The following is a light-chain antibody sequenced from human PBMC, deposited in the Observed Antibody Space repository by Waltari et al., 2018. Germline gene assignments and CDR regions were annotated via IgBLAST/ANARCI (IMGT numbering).Light chain of an antibody. Sequence: QSVLTQSSPTSGTPGQRVSISCSGTSSNIGSNSVYWYQHLPGAAPKLLIDASDQRPSGGPDRVAGSESGTSASLAISGRRSEEEADYYCATWDDSLGGFYVFGTGTKVTVL. CDR3: ATWDDSLGGFYV. V-gene: IGLV1-47*01. CDR2: ASD. J-gene: IGLJ1*01. CDR1: SSNIGSNS.